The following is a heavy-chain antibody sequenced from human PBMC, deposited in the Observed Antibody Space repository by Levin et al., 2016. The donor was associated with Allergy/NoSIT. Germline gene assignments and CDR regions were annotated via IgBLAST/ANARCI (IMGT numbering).Heavy chain of an antibody. CDR3: ARHSLKQWLVDWFDP. V-gene: IGHV4-39*01. CDR2: IYYSGST. CDR1: GGSISSSSYY. J-gene: IGHJ5*02. Sequence: SETLSLTCTVSGGSISSSSYYWGWIRQPPGKGLEWIGSIYYSGSTYYNPSLKSRVTISVDTSKNQFSLKLSSVTAADTAVYYCARHSLKQWLVDWFDPWGQGTLVTVSS. D-gene: IGHD6-19*01.